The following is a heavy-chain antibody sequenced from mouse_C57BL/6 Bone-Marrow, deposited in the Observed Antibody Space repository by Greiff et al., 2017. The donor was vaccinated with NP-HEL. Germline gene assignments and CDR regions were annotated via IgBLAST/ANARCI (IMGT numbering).Heavy chain of an antibody. CDR2: IDPEDGDT. D-gene: IGHD1-1*01. CDR3: TTSYEVDYYLDY. Sequence: VQLQQSGAELVRPGASVKLSCTASGFNIKDYYMHWVKQRPEQGLEWIGRIDPEDGDTEYAQKFQGKATMTADTSANTAYLQLSSLTSEDTAVYYCTTSYEVDYYLDYWGQGTTLTVSS. CDR1: GFNIKDYY. J-gene: IGHJ2*01. V-gene: IGHV14-1*01.